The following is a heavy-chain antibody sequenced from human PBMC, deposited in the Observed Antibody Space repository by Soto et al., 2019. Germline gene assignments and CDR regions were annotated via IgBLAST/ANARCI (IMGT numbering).Heavy chain of an antibody. D-gene: IGHD3-10*01. J-gene: IGHJ5*02. CDR1: GGSFSGYY. V-gene: IGHV4-34*01. CDR2: INHSGST. Sequence: PSETLSLTCAVYGGSFSGYYWSWIRQPPGKGLEWIGEINHSGSTNYNPSLKSRVTISVDTSKNQFSLKLSSVTAADTAVYYCARAQEALLWFGELLYPNWFDPWGQGTLVTVSS. CDR3: ARAQEALLWFGELLYPNWFDP.